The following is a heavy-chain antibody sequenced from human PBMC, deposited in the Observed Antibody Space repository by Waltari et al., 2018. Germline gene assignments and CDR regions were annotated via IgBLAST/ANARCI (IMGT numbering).Heavy chain of an antibody. CDR1: GFSLSTSGMC. J-gene: IGHJ4*02. CDR3: ARMDTIVIPGGFDY. D-gene: IGHD3-3*01. Sequence: QVTLRESGPALVKPTQTLTLTCPFSGFSLSTSGMCVSWIRQSPGKALEWLARIDWDDDKYYSTSLKTRLTISKDTSKNQVVLTMTNMDPVDTATYYCARMDTIVIPGGFDYWGQGTLVTVSS. V-gene: IGHV2-70*15. CDR2: IDWDDDK.